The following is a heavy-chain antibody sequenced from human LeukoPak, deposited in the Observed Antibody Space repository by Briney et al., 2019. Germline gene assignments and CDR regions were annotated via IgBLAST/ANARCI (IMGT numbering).Heavy chain of an antibody. J-gene: IGHJ3*02. V-gene: IGHV3-33*08. CDR3: ARSRSTVAPHDAFDI. Sequence: GGSLRLSCAASGFTFSSYAMSWVRQAPGKGLEWVAVIWYDGSNKYYADSVKGRFTISRDNSKNTLYLQMNSLRAEDTAVYYCARSRSTVAPHDAFDIWGQGTMVTVSS. CDR2: IWYDGSNK. D-gene: IGHD4-23*01. CDR1: GFTFSSYA.